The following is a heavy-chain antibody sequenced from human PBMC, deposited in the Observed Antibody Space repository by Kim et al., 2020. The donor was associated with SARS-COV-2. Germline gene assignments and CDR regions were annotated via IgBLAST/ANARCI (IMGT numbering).Heavy chain of an antibody. V-gene: IGHV3-23*01. D-gene: IGHD3-10*01. CDR3: AKSGGWYFDL. J-gene: IGHJ2*01. CDR2: ST. Sequence: STYYADSEEGRLTISRDNTKNELYLQMNSLRAEDTAVYYCAKSGGWYFDLWGRGTLVTVSS.